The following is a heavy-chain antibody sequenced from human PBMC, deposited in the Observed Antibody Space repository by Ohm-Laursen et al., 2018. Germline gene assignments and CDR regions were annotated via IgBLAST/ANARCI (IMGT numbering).Heavy chain of an antibody. D-gene: IGHD1-26*01. CDR3: AKDHSGSYYGWDYFDY. J-gene: IGHJ4*02. Sequence: SLRLSCAASGFTFDDYAMHWVRQAPGKGLEWVSGISWNSGSIGYADSVKGRFTISRDNAKNSLYLQMNSLRAEDTALFYCAKDHSGSYYGWDYFDYWGQGTLVTVSS. CDR1: GFTFDDYA. V-gene: IGHV3-9*01. CDR2: ISWNSGSI.